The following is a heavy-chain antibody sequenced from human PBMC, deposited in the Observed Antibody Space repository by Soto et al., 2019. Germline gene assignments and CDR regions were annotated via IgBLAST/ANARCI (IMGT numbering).Heavy chain of an antibody. CDR1: GGSISSYY. J-gene: IGHJ4*02. D-gene: IGHD1-26*01. CDR3: ARKVGATHFDY. CDR2: IYYSGST. V-gene: IGHV4-59*01. Sequence: SETLSLTCTVSGGSISSYYWSWIRQPPGKGLEWIGYIYYSGSTNYNPSLKSRVTISVDTSKNQFSLKLSSVTAADTAVYYCARKVGATHFDYWGQGTLVTVSS.